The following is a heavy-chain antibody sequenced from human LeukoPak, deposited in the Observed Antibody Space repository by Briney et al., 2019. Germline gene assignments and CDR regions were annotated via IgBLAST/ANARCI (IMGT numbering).Heavy chain of an antibody. CDR1: GFTVSANY. J-gene: IGHJ3*02. Sequence: GGSLRLSCAASGFTVSANYMSWVRQAPGKGLEWVSSISSSSSYIYYADSVKGRFTISRDNAKNSLYLQMNSLRAEDTAVYYCARDTYDILTGYYKWAFDIWGQGTMVTVSS. CDR3: ARDTYDILTGYYKWAFDI. CDR2: ISSSSSYI. D-gene: IGHD3-9*01. V-gene: IGHV3-21*06.